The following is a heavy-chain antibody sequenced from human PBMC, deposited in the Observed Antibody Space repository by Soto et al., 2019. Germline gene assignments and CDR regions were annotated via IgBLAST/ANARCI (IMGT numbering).Heavy chain of an antibody. J-gene: IGHJ4*01. CDR1: GYTFTSYD. CDR2: MNPNSGNT. D-gene: IGHD1-7*01. CDR3: ARGQLYNWNYYFDY. V-gene: IGHV1-8*01. Sequence: QVQLVQSGAEVKKPGASVKVSCKASGYTFTSYDINWVRQATGQGLEWMGWMNPNSGNTGYAQKFQGRVTMTRNTSRSTAYMELSSLRSEDTAVYYCARGQLYNWNYYFDYWGHGTLVTVSS.